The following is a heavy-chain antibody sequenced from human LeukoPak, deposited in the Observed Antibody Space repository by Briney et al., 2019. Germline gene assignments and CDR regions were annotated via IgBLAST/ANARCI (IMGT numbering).Heavy chain of an antibody. V-gene: IGHV3-21*01. Sequence: GGSLRLSCAASGFTFSSSTMTWGRQSPGKGLEWVSSISSSSTYTYYADSVKGRFIISRDNAKNSLYLQMNSLRAEDTAVFYCARDFLNAIDIWGQGTMVTVSS. CDR2: ISSSSTYT. CDR3: ARDFLNAIDI. J-gene: IGHJ3*02. D-gene: IGHD2/OR15-2a*01. CDR1: GFTFSSST.